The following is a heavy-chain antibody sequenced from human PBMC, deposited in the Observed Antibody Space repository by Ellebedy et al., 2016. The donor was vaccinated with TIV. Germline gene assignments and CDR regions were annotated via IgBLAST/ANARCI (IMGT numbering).Heavy chain of an antibody. J-gene: IGHJ6*03. Sequence: SETLSLTCTVSGGSINSFYWSWIRQPPGKGLEWIGYISYSIYYSGSTNYNPPLKSRVTISIDASKNQFSLQLSSVTAADTAVYYCARHAATAGNPNMDVWGRGTTVTVSS. CDR3: ARHAATAGNPNMDV. D-gene: IGHD4-23*01. V-gene: IGHV4-59*08. CDR1: GGSINSFY. CDR2: ISYSIYYSGST.